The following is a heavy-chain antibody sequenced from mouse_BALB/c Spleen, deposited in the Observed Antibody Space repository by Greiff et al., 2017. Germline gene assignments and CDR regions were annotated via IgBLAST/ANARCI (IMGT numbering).Heavy chain of an antibody. D-gene: IGHD2-1*01. V-gene: IGHV14-3*02. J-gene: IGHJ4*01. Sequence: VQLQQSGAELVKPGASVKLSCTASGFNITDTYMHWVKQRPEQGLEWIGRIDPANGNTKYDPKFQGKATITADTSSNTAYLQLSSLTSEDTAVYYGATLYYGNFYAMDYWGQGTSVTVSS. CDR1: GFNITDTY. CDR3: ATLYYGNFYAMDY. CDR2: IDPANGNT.